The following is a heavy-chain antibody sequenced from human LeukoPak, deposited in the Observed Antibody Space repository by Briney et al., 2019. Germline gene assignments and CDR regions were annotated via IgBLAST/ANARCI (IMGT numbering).Heavy chain of an antibody. D-gene: IGHD3-22*01. Sequence: SETLSLTCTVSGGSISSSSYYWGWIRQPPGKGLEWIGSIYYSGSTYYNPSLKSRVTISVDTSKNQFSLKLSSVTAADTAVYYCARRSGRGYYFLGAFDIWGQGTMVTVSS. CDR3: ARRSGRGYYFLGAFDI. CDR1: GGSISSSSYY. V-gene: IGHV4-39*07. CDR2: IYYSGST. J-gene: IGHJ3*02.